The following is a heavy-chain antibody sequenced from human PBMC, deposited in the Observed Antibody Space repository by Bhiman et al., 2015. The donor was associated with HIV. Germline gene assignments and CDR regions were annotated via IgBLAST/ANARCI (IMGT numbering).Heavy chain of an antibody. Sequence: VQLVESGGGVVQPGRSLRLSCAASGFIFSSYGMHWVRQAPGKGLEWVSSISSSSSYIYYADSVKGRFTISRDNAKNSLYLQMNSLRAEDTAVYYCAKIKGGNPGWERYFDLWGRGTLVTVSS. D-gene: IGHD4-23*01. CDR2: ISSSSSYI. J-gene: IGHJ2*01. CDR1: GFIFSSYG. V-gene: IGHV3-21*01. CDR3: AKIKGGNPGWERYFDL.